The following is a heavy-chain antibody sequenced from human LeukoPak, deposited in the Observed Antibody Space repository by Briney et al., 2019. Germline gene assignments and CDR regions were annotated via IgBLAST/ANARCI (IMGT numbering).Heavy chain of an antibody. CDR1: GFTFSAFG. CDR3: TKDYCGKFCSAV. Sequence: GGSLRLSCAASGFTFSAFGMNWVRQAPGKGLEWVSTITNSGDSTYYVDSVKGRFTISRDNSKNTLYLQVNSLRAEDTAKYYCTKDYCGKFCSAVWGQGTTVTVSS. D-gene: IGHD3-9*01. V-gene: IGHV3-23*01. J-gene: IGHJ6*02. CDR2: ITNSGDST.